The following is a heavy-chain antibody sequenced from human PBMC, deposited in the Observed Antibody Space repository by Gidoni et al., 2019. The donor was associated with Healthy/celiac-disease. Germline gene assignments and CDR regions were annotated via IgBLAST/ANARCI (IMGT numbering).Heavy chain of an antibody. CDR1: GGTFSSDA. J-gene: IGHJ6*02. Sequence: QLQLVQSGAEVKKPESSMKVSCKSSGGTFSSDAISWVRPAPGQGLEWLGGIIPTFGTANYAQKFQGRVTITADESTSTAYMELSSLRSEDTAVYYCARPDPYCGGDCEPGGYGMDVWGQGTTVTVSS. D-gene: IGHD2-21*02. CDR3: ARPDPYCGGDCEPGGYGMDV. V-gene: IGHV1-69*01. CDR2: IIPTFGTA.